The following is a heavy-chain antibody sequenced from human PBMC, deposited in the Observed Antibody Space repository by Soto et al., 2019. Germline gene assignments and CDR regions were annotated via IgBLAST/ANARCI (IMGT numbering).Heavy chain of an antibody. J-gene: IGHJ4*02. CDR1: GGSFSGYY. D-gene: IGHD2-15*01. CDR2: INHSGST. V-gene: IGHV4-34*01. CDR3: ARAPTVVIFYFDY. Sequence: QVQLQQWGAGLLKPSETLSLTCAVYGGSFSGYYWSWIRQPPGKGLEWIGEINHSGSTNYNPSLKTRVTISVDTYKTQFPVKLSSVTAADKAVYYCARAPTVVIFYFDYCGKGTLVTVSS.